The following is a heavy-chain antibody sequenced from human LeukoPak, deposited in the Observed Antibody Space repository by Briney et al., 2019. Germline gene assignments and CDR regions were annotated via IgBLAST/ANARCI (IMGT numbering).Heavy chain of an antibody. J-gene: IGHJ6*03. Sequence: SETLSLTCTVSGGSISSSSYYWGWIRQPRGKGLEWIGSIYYSGSTYYNPSLKSRVTISVDTSKNQFSLKLSSVTAADTAVYYCARDHNAEYFMDVWGKGTTVTISS. CDR1: GGSISSSSYY. D-gene: IGHD1-14*01. V-gene: IGHV4-39*07. CDR3: ARDHNAEYFMDV. CDR2: IYYSGST.